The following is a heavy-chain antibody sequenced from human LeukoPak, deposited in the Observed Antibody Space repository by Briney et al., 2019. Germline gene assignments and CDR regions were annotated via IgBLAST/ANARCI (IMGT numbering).Heavy chain of an antibody. CDR2: IDHSGST. CDR1: GGSFSGYY. CDR3: ARGRNYYGSGSYYNQRNRFDP. Sequence: SETLSLTCAVYGGSFSGYYWSWIRQPPGKGLEWIGEIDHSGSTNYNPSLKSRVTISVDTSKNQFSLKLSSVTAADTVVYYCARGRNYYGSGSYYNQRNRFDPWGQGTLVTVSS. J-gene: IGHJ5*02. V-gene: IGHV4-34*01. D-gene: IGHD3-10*01.